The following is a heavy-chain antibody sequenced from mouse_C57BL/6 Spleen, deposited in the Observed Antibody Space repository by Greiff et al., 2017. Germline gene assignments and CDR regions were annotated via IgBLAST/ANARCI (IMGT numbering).Heavy chain of an antibody. CDR2: INPYNGGT. D-gene: IGHD2-5*01. Sequence: EVQLQQSGPVLVKPGASVKMSCKASGYTFTDYYMNWVKQSHGKSLEWIGVINPYNGGTSYNQKFKGKATLTVDKSSSTAYMELNSLTSEDSAVYYCARRGPYSNYVRYWYFDVWGTGTTVTVSS. CDR1: GYTFTDYY. CDR3: ARRGPYSNYVRYWYFDV. V-gene: IGHV1-19*01. J-gene: IGHJ1*03.